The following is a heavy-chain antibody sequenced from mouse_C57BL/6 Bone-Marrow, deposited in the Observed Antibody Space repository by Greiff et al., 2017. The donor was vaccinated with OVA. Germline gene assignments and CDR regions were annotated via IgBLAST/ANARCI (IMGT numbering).Heavy chain of an antibody. J-gene: IGHJ4*01. D-gene: IGHD1-1*01. Sequence: EVKLVESGGGLVQPGGSLKLSCAASGFTFSDYYMYWVRQTPEKRLEWVAYISNGGGSTYYPDTVKGRFTISRENAKNTLYLQMSRLKSEDTAMYYCARPPGSSSSYYAMDYWGQGTSVTVSS. CDR3: ARPPGSSSSYYAMDY. V-gene: IGHV5-12*01. CDR2: ISNGGGST. CDR1: GFTFSDYY.